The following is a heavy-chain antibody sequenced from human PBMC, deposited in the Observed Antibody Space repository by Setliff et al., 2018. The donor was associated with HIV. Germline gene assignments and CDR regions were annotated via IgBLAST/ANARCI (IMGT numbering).Heavy chain of an antibody. V-gene: IGHV4-39*01. CDR3: ARGEDHGDYNNYFDP. CDR1: GGSISSNSYF. CDR2: IYYSGRT. Sequence: PSETLSLTCTVSGGSISSNSYFWGWIRQPPGKGLEWIGSIYYSGRTFYNPSLKSRVSISVDTSKNQFSLKLNSVTAADTAVFYCARGEDHGDYNNYFDPWGQGILVTVSS. J-gene: IGHJ5*02. D-gene: IGHD4-17*01.